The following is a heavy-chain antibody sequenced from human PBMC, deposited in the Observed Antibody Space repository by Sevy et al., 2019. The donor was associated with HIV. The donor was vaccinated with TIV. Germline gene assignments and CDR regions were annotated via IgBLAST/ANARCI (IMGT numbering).Heavy chain of an antibody. D-gene: IGHD1-26*01. CDR2: ISWNSVSI. V-gene: IGHV3-9*01. CDR1: GFTFDDYV. Sequence: GGSLRLSCAASGFTFDDYVMHWVRQAPGKGLEWVSGISWNSVSIGYADSVKGRFTISRDNAKNSLYLQMNSLGAEDTAFYYCAGEGSGSYFYWGQGTLVTVSS. J-gene: IGHJ4*02. CDR3: AGEGSGSYFY.